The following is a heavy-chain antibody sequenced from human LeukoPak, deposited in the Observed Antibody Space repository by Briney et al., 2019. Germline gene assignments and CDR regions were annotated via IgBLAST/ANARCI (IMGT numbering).Heavy chain of an antibody. J-gene: IGHJ4*02. Sequence: PSETLSLTCTVSSGSITGYYWSWIRQPPGKGLEWIGYVYATGTTNYNPSLKTRATISIDTSKNQLSLTLTSVTAADTAVYYCARVGRRTGSLWGQGTLVTVSS. D-gene: IGHD3/OR15-3a*01. V-gene: IGHV4-59*01. CDR2: VYATGTT. CDR1: SGSITGYY. CDR3: ARVGRRTGSL.